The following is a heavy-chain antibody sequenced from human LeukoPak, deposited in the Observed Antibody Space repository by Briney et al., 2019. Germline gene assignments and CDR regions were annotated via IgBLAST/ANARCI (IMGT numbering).Heavy chain of an antibody. J-gene: IGHJ6*03. CDR1: GYTFTSYG. V-gene: IGHV1-18*01. D-gene: IGHD2-2*01. CDR3: ARVVVVPAAIGSYYYYYMDV. Sequence: ASVKVSCKASGYTFTSYGISWVRQAPGQGLEWMGWISAYNGNTNYAQKLQGRVTMTTDTSTSTAYMELRSLRSGDTAVYYCARVVVVPAAIGSYYYYYMDVWGKGTTVTVSS. CDR2: ISAYNGNT.